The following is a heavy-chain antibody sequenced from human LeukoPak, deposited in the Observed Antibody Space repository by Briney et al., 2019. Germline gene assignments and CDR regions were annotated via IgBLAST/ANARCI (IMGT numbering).Heavy chain of an antibody. CDR1: GFTFSSYA. Sequence: PGGSLRLSCAASGFTFSSYAMHWVRQAPGKGLEYVSAISSNGGSTYYANSVKGRFTISRDNSKNTLYLQMGSLRAEDMAVYYCARGESGSPQHYYLDYWGQGTLVTVSS. D-gene: IGHD1-26*01. CDR2: ISSNGGST. J-gene: IGHJ4*02. V-gene: IGHV3-64*01. CDR3: ARGESGSPQHYYLDY.